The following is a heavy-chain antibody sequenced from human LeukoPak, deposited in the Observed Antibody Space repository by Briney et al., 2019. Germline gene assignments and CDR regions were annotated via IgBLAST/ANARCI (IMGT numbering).Heavy chain of an antibody. Sequence: SETLSLTCTVSGGSISSYYWSWIRQPPGKGLEWVGYIYYSGSTNYNPSLKSRVTISVDTSKNQFSLKLSSVTAADTAVYYCARWGIDSSGYSDYWGQGTLVTVSS. J-gene: IGHJ4*02. CDR3: ARWGIDSSGYSDY. CDR1: GGSISSYY. D-gene: IGHD3-22*01. CDR2: IYYSGST. V-gene: IGHV4-59*01.